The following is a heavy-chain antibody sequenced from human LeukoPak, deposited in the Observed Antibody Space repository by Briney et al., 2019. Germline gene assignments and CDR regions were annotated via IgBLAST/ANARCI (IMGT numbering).Heavy chain of an antibody. CDR1: GFTFSSYS. V-gene: IGHV3-21*01. CDR2: ISSSSSYI. CDR3: ARSRFLHYYGMDV. J-gene: IGHJ6*02. Sequence: GSLRLSCAASGFTFSSYSMNWVRQAPGKGLEWVSSISSSSSYIYYADSVKGRFTISRDNAKNSLYLQMNSLRAEDTAVYYCARSRFLHYYGMDVWGQGTTVTVSS.